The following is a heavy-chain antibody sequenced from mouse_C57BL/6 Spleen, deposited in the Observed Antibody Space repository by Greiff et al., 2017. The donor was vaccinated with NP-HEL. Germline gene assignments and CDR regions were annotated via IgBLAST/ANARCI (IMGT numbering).Heavy chain of an antibody. Sequence: QVQLKESGAELVKPGASVKMSCKASGYTFTSYWITWVKQRPGQGLEWIGDIYPGSGSTNYNEKFKSKATLTVDTSSSTAYMQLSSLTSEDSAVYYCARSRATAPYAMDYWGQGTSVTVSS. V-gene: IGHV1-55*01. CDR2: IYPGSGST. CDR3: ARSRATAPYAMDY. D-gene: IGHD3-1*01. CDR1: GYTFTSYW. J-gene: IGHJ4*01.